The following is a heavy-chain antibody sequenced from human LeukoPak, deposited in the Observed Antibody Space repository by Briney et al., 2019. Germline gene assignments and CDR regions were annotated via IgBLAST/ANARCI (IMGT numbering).Heavy chain of an antibody. Sequence: PGGSLRLSCAASGFTFSSYGMHWVRQAPGKGLEWAAVISYDGSNKYYADSVKGRFTISRDNAKNSLYLQMNSLRADDTAVYYCVRDQGGSSSHWGQGTLVTVSS. D-gene: IGHD6-6*01. V-gene: IGHV3-30*03. CDR3: VRDQGGSSSH. CDR1: GFTFSSYG. CDR2: ISYDGSNK. J-gene: IGHJ4*02.